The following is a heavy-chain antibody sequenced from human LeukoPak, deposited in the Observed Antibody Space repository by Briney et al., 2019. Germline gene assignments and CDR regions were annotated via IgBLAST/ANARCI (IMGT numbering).Heavy chain of an antibody. J-gene: IGHJ4*02. Sequence: ASVKVSCKASGYTFTGYYMYWVRQAPGQGLEWMGWISAYNGNTNYAQKLQGRVTMTTDTSTSTAYMELRNLRSDDTAVYYCARDRASGTYCLDYWGQGTLVTVSS. CDR2: ISAYNGNT. CDR3: ARDRASGTYCLDY. D-gene: IGHD1-26*01. CDR1: GYTFTGYY. V-gene: IGHV1-18*04.